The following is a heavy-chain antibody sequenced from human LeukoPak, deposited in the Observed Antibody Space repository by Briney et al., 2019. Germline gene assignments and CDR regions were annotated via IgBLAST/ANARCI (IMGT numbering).Heavy chain of an antibody. CDR2: IKQDGSEK. D-gene: IGHD3-3*01. J-gene: IGHJ3*02. Sequence: ETLSLTCTVSGGSISSGDYYWSWIRQPPGKGLEWVANIKQDGSEKYYVDSVKGRFTISRDNAKNSLYLQMNSLRAEDTAVYYCARAPRITIFGVAPDAFDIWGQGTMVTVSS. V-gene: IGHV3-7*01. CDR1: GGSISSGDYY. CDR3: ARAPRITIFGVAPDAFDI.